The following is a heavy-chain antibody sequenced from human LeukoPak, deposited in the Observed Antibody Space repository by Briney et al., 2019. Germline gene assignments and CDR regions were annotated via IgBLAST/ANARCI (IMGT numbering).Heavy chain of an antibody. CDR1: GGSLIGYF. CDR2: MYYSGSA. Sequence: SETLSLTCTVSGGSLIGYFSTWIRQSPGKGLEWIAYMYYSGSANYNPSFESRVTISVYTSQNQFSLDLRSVTAADTAVYYCARALQGSSWSAWFDSWGQGTLVTVSS. D-gene: IGHD6-13*01. J-gene: IGHJ5*01. CDR3: ARALQGSSWSAWFDS. V-gene: IGHV4-59*01.